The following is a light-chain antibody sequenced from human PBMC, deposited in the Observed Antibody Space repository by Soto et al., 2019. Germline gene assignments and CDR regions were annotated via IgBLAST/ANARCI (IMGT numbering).Light chain of an antibody. V-gene: IGKV1-5*01. Sequence: DIQMTQSPSTLSASIGDNVTITCRASQGISGWLAWYQQKPGKAPRLLIHSASTLHRGVPSRFSGSGSGTEFSITITSLQPDDFGTFYCQQYNTWTFGQGTKLEIK. CDR1: QGISGW. J-gene: IGKJ2*01. CDR2: SAS. CDR3: QQYNTWT.